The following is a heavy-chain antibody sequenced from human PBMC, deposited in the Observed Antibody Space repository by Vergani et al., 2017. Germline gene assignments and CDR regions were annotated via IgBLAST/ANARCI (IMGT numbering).Heavy chain of an antibody. J-gene: IGHJ3*02. CDR2: IIPIFGTA. D-gene: IGHD3-3*01. CDR1: GGTFSSYA. Sequence: QVQLVQSGAEVKKPGSSVKVSCKASGGTFSSYAISWVRQAPGQGLEWMGRIIPIFGTANYAQKFQGRVTITADESTSTAYMELSSLRSEDTAVYYCANHITMFGVVMSKENLEDAFDIWGQGTMVTVSS. CDR3: ANHITMFGVVMSKENLEDAFDI. V-gene: IGHV1-69*18.